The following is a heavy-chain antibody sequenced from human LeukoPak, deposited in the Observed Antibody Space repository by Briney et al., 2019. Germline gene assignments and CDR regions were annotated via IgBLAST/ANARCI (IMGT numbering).Heavy chain of an antibody. CDR3: ARESSYSGWFDY. CDR2: MSNSGST. V-gene: IGHV4-59*01. CDR1: GGSISPYS. Sequence: SETLSLTCTVSGGSISPYSWSWIRQSPGKGLEWIGYMSNSGSTNYHPSLKSRVTISVDTSKNQFSLKLSSVTAADTAVYYCARESSYSGWFDYWGQGTLVTVSS. J-gene: IGHJ4*02. D-gene: IGHD6-19*01.